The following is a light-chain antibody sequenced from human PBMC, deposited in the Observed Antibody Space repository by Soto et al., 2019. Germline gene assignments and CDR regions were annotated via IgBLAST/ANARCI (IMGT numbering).Light chain of an antibody. J-gene: IGKJ1*01. CDR2: GAS. CDR1: QSVSSSY. V-gene: IGKV3-20*01. Sequence: EIVLTQSPGTLSLSPGERATLSCRASQSVSSSYLAWYQQKPGQAPGRLIYGASSRATGIPDRFSGSGSGIHFTLTISRLEPEDFPVYYCEQYGSSRTFGQGTKVEIK. CDR3: EQYGSSRT.